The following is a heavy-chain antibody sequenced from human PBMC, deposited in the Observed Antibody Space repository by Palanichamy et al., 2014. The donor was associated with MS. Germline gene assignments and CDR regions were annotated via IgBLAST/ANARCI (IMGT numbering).Heavy chain of an antibody. CDR3: ARDRDYGDYAHRVYYYYGIDV. V-gene: IGHV3-48*01. CDR1: EFSFSSYS. Sequence: EVQLVESGGGLVQPGGSLRLSCEASEFSFSSYSMNWVRQAPGKGLEWVSYISSSSGIIHYADSVKGRFTISRDNAKNSLYLQMNSLRAEDTGVYYCARDRDYGDYAHRVYYYYGIDVWGLGTTVTVSS. CDR2: ISSSSGII. J-gene: IGHJ6*02. D-gene: IGHD4-17*01.